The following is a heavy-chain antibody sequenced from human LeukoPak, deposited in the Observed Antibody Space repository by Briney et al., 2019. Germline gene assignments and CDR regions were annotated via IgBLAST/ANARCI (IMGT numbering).Heavy chain of an antibody. Sequence: GRSLRLSCAASGFTFSSYAMHWVRQAPGKGLEWVAVISYDGSNKYYADSVKGRFTISRDNSKNTLYLQMNSLRAEDTAVYYCARVGGIAAAGAVDYWGQGTLVTVSS. CDR2: ISYDGSNK. J-gene: IGHJ4*02. CDR1: GFTFSSYA. V-gene: IGHV3-30-3*01. CDR3: ARVGGIAAAGAVDY. D-gene: IGHD6-13*01.